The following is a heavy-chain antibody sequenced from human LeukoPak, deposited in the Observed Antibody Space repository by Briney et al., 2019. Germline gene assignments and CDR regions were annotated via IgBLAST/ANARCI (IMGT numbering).Heavy chain of an antibody. J-gene: IGHJ4*02. V-gene: IGHV3-30*02. CDR3: AKAWIVAAVDY. Sequence: GGSLRLSCAASGFTFSSYGMQWVRQAPGKGLEWVAFIQYDGSNKYYADSVKGRFTISRDNSKNTVYLQMNSLRAEDTAVYYCAKAWIVAAVDYWGQGTLVTVSS. CDR1: GFTFSSYG. D-gene: IGHD1-26*01. CDR2: IQYDGSNK.